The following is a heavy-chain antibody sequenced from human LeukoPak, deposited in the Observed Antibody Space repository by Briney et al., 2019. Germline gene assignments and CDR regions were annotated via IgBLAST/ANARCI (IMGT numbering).Heavy chain of an antibody. V-gene: IGHV4-59*01. D-gene: IGHD3-10*01. J-gene: IGHJ4*02. CDR3: ARGALLWFGDKMEYYFDY. CDR2: IYYSGST. CDR1: GGSISSYY. Sequence: SETLSLTCTVSGGSISSYYWSWIRQPPGKGLEWIGYIYYSGSTNYNPSLKSRVTISVDTSKNQFSLKLSSVTAADTAVYYCARGALLWFGDKMEYYFDYWGQGTLLTVSS.